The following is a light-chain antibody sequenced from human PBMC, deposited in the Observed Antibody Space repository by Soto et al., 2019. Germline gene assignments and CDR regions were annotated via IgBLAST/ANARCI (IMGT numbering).Light chain of an antibody. CDR1: QSVGNS. V-gene: IGKV3-11*01. CDR3: QQRYNWPLT. CDR2: DAS. Sequence: EIVLTQSPATLSLSPGERATLSCRASQSVGNSFAWYLQKPGQTPRLLIYDASTRATGVPARFSGSGSGTDFTLTISSLEAEDFAVYYCQQRYNWPLTFGGGNKVEIK. J-gene: IGKJ4*01.